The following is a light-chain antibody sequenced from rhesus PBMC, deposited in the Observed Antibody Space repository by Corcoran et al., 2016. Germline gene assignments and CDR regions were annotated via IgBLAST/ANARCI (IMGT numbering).Light chain of an antibody. Sequence: DIVMTQTPLSLPVTPGEPASISCRSSQSLLDSEDGNTYLDWYLQKPGQFPHLLIYEVSNRATGVPDSVSGSWSGTDFTLKICRVEAGDVGVYYCEQTLQTWTFGQGTKVEIK. CDR1: QSLLDSEDGNTY. V-gene: IGKV2-104*02. J-gene: IGKJ1*01. CDR3: EQTLQTWT. CDR2: EVS.